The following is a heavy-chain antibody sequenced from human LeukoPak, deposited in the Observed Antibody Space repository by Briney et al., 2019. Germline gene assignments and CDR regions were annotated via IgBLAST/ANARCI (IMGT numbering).Heavy chain of an antibody. CDR3: ARMPNCSSTSCYGSEYFFYY. D-gene: IGHD2-2*01. CDR2: IIPIFGTA. V-gene: IGHV1-69*05. Sequence: SVKVSCKASGGTFSSYAISWVRQAPGQGLEWMGGIIPIFGTANYAQKFQGRVTITTDESTSTAYMELSSLRSEDTAVYYCARMPNCSSTSCYGSEYFFYYLGQGTLVNVFS. J-gene: IGHJ4*02. CDR1: GGTFSSYA.